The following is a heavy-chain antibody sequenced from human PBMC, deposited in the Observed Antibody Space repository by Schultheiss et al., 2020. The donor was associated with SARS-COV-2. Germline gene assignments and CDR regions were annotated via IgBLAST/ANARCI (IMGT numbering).Heavy chain of an antibody. CDR2: IYYSGST. V-gene: IGHV4-30-2*03. CDR1: GGSISSGGYS. CDR3: ARHGWLSLGNWFDP. D-gene: IGHD3-22*01. Sequence: SETLSLTCAVSGGSISSGGYSWSWIRQPPGKGLEWIGYIYYSGSTYYNPSLKSRVTISVDTSKNQFSLKLSSVTAADTAVYYCARHGWLSLGNWFDPWGQGTLVTVSS. J-gene: IGHJ5*02.